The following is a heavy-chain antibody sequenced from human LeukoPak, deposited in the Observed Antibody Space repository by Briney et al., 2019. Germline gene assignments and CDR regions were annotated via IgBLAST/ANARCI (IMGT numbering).Heavy chain of an antibody. CDR1: GGSISSYS. D-gene: IGHD4-17*01. J-gene: IGHJ2*01. CDR3: ARDRGGYFDL. Sequence: SETLSLTCTVSGGSISSYSWSWIRQPPGKGLEWIGYIYYSGSTNYNPSLKSRVTISVDTSKNQFSLKLSSVTAADTAVFYCARDRGGYFDLWGRGTLVTVSS. V-gene: IGHV4-59*01. CDR2: IYYSGST.